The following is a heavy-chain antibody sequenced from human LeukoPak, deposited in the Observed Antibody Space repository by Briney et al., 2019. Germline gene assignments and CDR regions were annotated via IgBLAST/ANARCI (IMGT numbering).Heavy chain of an antibody. Sequence: SETLSLTCTVSGYAITSGGFSWNWIRQPPGEGLEWIGCIYDRGPAYYNPSLKSRFTISVDRPKNQFFLNVTSLTAADTAVYYCARSRQASGLFNSWGQGTLVVVSS. J-gene: IGHJ5*01. CDR2: IYDRGPA. D-gene: IGHD3-10*01. CDR1: GYAITSGGFS. V-gene: IGHV4-30-2*01. CDR3: ARSRQASGLFNS.